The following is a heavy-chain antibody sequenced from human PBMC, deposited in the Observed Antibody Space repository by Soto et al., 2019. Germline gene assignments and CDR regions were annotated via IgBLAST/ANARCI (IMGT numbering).Heavy chain of an antibody. J-gene: IGHJ4*02. CDR1: GYTFTGYY. CDR2: INPNSGGT. CDR3: ARGRRDGYNWGDY. V-gene: IGHV1-2*04. D-gene: IGHD5-12*01. Sequence: ASVKVSCKASGYTFTGYYMHWVRQAPGQGLEWMGWINPNSGGTNYAQKFQGWVTVTRDTSISTAYMELSRLRSEDTAVYYCARGRRDGYNWGDYWGQGTLVTVSS.